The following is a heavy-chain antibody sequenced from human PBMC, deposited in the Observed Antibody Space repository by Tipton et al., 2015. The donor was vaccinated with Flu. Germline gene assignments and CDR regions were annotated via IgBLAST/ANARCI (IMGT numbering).Heavy chain of an antibody. CDR3: ARDVDYDSSGPLY. D-gene: IGHD3-22*01. Sequence: QLVQSGGGVVQPGRSLRLSCAASGFTFNNYAVYWVRQAPGKGLEWVAVIWYDGSNKYYADSVKGRFTISRDNSKNTLYLQMNSLRAEDTAVYYCARDVDYDSSGPLYWGQGTLVTVSS. CDR2: IWYDGSNK. V-gene: IGHV3-33*08. CDR1: GFTFNNYA. J-gene: IGHJ4*02.